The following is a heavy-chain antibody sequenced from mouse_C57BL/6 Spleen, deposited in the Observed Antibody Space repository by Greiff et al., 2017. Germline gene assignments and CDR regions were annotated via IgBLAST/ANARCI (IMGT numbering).Heavy chain of an antibody. CDR1: GYSFTGYY. V-gene: IGHV1-42*01. D-gene: IGHD2-1*01. Sequence: EVQLQQSGPELVKPGASVKISCKASGYSFTGYYMNWVKQSPEKSLEWIGEINPSTGGTTYNQKFKAKATLTVDKSSSTAYMQLKSLTSEDSAVYYCARGIDYGNYVGDWYFDVWGTGTTVTVSS. CDR2: INPSTGGT. J-gene: IGHJ1*03. CDR3: ARGIDYGNYVGDWYFDV.